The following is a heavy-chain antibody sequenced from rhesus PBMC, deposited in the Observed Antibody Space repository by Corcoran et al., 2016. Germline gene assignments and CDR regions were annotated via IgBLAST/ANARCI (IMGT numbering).Heavy chain of an antibody. CDR2: ICGRGRGT. J-gene: IGHJ4*01. V-gene: IGHV4-106*01. CDR1: GGSISDDYY. D-gene: IGHD3-28*01. Sequence: QVQLQESGPGLVKPSETLSLTCAVSGGSISDDYYWSWIRQPPGKGLEWIGLICGRGRGTTYNPSLKTRVTISIDTSKNQFSLKLSSVTAADTAVYYCARDEAYYHSGYYTLDYWGQGILVTVSS. CDR3: ARDEAYYHSGYYTLDY.